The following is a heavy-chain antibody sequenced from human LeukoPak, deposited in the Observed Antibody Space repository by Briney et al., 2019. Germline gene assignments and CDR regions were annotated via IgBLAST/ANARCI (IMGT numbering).Heavy chain of an antibody. Sequence: PGRSLRLSCAASGFTFSSYAMHWVRQAPGKGLEWVAVISYDGSNKYYADSVKGRFTISRDNSKNTLYLQMNSLRAEDTAVYYCARDPSHSSTSSVDYWGQGTLVTVSS. V-gene: IGHV3-30-3*01. CDR2: ISYDGSNK. D-gene: IGHD2-2*01. J-gene: IGHJ4*02. CDR3: ARDPSHSSTSSVDY. CDR1: GFTFSSYA.